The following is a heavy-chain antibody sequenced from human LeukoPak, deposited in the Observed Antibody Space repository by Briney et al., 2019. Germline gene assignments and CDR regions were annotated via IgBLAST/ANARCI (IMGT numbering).Heavy chain of an antibody. J-gene: IGHJ4*02. CDR3: ARLGYCSGGSCDGFDY. CDR2: INPNSGGT. V-gene: IGHV1-2*06. CDR1: GYTFTGYY. D-gene: IGHD2-15*01. Sequence: RASVKVSCKASGYTFTGYYMHWVRQAPGQGLEWMGRINPNSGGTNYAQKFQGRVTMTRDTSISTAYMELSRLRSDDTAVYYCARLGYCSGGSCDGFDYWGQGTLVTVSS.